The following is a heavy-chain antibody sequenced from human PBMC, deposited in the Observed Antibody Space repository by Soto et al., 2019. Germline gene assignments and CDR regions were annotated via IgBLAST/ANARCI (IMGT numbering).Heavy chain of an antibody. CDR1: GFTFSDYA. CDR2: VSHDGRST. V-gene: IGHV3-30*18. J-gene: IGHJ4*02. D-gene: IGHD6-19*01. CDR3: AKGRRQWLVTSDFNY. Sequence: VQLVESGGGVVQPGRSLRLSCAASGFTFSDYAMHWVRQAPGKVLVWVAVVSHDGRSTHYAVSVKSRFTISRHSSKNTGPLEMTSLRAEDTAVYYCAKGRRQWLVTSDFNYWGPGALVTVSS.